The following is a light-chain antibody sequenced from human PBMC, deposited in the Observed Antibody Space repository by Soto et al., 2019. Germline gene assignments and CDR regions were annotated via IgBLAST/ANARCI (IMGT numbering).Light chain of an antibody. J-gene: IGLJ3*02. Sequence: QSVLTQAPSASGTPRQRVTISCSGSHSNVGINTVNWFQQVPGTAPKLLIYRNNQRPSGVPDRFSASKSGTSASLAISGLQSEDEADYYCAVWDDNLNALFGGGTQLTVL. V-gene: IGLV1-44*01. CDR2: RNN. CDR1: HSNVGINT. CDR3: AVWDDNLNAL.